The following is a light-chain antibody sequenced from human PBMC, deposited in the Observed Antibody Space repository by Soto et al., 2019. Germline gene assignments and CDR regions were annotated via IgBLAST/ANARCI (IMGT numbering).Light chain of an antibody. Sequence: QSALTRPRSVSGSPGQSITISCSGTIRDIGGYNFISWYQQHPGTAPKIIIYDVSKRPSGVPDRFSGSTSGNTASLTISGLQAEDDAFYYCCSYAGSNTLVFGGGTKLTVL. V-gene: IGLV2-11*01. CDR1: IRDIGGYNF. CDR2: DVS. CDR3: CSYAGSNTLV. J-gene: IGLJ2*01.